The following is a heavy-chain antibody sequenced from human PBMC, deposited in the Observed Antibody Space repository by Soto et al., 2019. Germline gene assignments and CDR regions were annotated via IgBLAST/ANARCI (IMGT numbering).Heavy chain of an antibody. CDR1: GFSLSTRGVG. CDR3: AHSSRGYDYSFDQ. Sequence: QITLKESGPTLVKPTQTLTLTCSFSGFSLSTRGVGVGWIRQPPGKALEWLALMFWDDDKWYSPSLRSRLTSTEDTSKDQVVLTMSNIAPVDTATYYCAHSSRGYDYSFDQWGQGTLVIVSS. D-gene: IGHD5-12*01. CDR2: MFWDDDK. V-gene: IGHV2-5*02. J-gene: IGHJ4*02.